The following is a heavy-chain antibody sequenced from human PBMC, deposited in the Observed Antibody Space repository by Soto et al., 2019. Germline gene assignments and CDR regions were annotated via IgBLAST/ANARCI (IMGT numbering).Heavy chain of an antibody. CDR1: GFTFRSYA. CDR3: ATWGYSSGWGRIDY. Sequence: EVQLLESGGGLVQPGGSLRLSCAASGFTFRSYAMSWVRQAPGKGLEWVSGITGSGGSLNYADSVKGRFTISRDNSKNMLYLQMNSLRAEDTAVYYCATWGYSSGWGRIDYWGQGTLVTVSS. CDR2: ITGSGGSL. V-gene: IGHV3-23*01. D-gene: IGHD6-19*01. J-gene: IGHJ4*02.